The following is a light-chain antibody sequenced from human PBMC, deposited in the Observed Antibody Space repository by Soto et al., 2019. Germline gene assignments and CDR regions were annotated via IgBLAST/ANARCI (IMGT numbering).Light chain of an antibody. Sequence: DIVMTQSPDSLAVSLGERATINCQSSRSILNSGNNYNLLAWYQQKPGQAPKVLIYWASTRESGVPDRFSGSGSGTDFTLTISSLQAEDVAVYYCLHHNSWPPGFTFGPGTTVDVK. J-gene: IGKJ3*01. V-gene: IGKV4-1*01. CDR1: RSILNSGNNYNL. CDR3: LHHNSWPPGFT. CDR2: WAS.